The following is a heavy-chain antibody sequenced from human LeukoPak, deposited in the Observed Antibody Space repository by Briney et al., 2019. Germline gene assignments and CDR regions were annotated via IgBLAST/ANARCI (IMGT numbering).Heavy chain of an antibody. J-gene: IGHJ6*02. Sequence: GGSLRLSCAASEFLFSNYWMHWVRQVPGEGLVWVSRIDSDGSPTAYADSVEGRFTISRDNAKNTLYLQMNSLRAEDTAVYYCARESQQYWSVGALDAWGQGTTVTVSS. CDR2: IDSDGSPT. D-gene: IGHD2/OR15-2a*01. CDR3: ARESQQYWSVGALDA. V-gene: IGHV3-74*01. CDR1: EFLFSNYW.